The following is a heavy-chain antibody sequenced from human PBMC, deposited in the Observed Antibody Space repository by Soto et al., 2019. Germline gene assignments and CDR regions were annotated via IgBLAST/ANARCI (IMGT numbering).Heavy chain of an antibody. CDR2: INAGNGNT. CDR3: ATDLRGYYDFWSGYPPPRGIDP. CDR1: GYTFTSYA. D-gene: IGHD3-3*01. Sequence: ASVKVSCKASGYTFTSYAMHWVRQAPGQRLEWMGWINAGNGNTKYSQKFQGRVTITGDTSTNTAYMELSSLRSEDTAVYYCATDLRGYYDFWSGYPPPRGIDPWGQGTLVTVSS. V-gene: IGHV1-3*01. J-gene: IGHJ5*02.